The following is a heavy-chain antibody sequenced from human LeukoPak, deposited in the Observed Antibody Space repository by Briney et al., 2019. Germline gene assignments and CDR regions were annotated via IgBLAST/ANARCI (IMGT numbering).Heavy chain of an antibody. CDR3: ARWPVIGMDV. V-gene: IGHV4-34*01. Sequence: SETLSLTCTVSGGSLTSYYWSWIRQPPGKGLEWIGEINHSGSTNYNPSLKSRVTISVDTSKNQFSLKLSSVTAADTAVYYCARWPVIGMDVWGQGTTVTVSS. D-gene: IGHD2-21*01. CDR2: INHSGST. J-gene: IGHJ6*02. CDR1: GGSLTSYY.